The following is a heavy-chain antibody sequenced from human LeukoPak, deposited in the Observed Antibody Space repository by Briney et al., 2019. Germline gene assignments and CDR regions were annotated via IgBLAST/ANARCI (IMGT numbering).Heavy chain of an antibody. Sequence: SETLSLTCSVSGGSINSNYDYLSWIRQPPGKGLEWIVEINHSGSTNYNPSLKSRVTISVDTSKNQFSLKLSSVTAADTAVYYCARGRGTIFGVVINWFDPWGQGTLVTVSS. D-gene: IGHD3-3*01. CDR3: ARGRGTIFGVVINWFDP. CDR2: INHSGST. J-gene: IGHJ5*02. V-gene: IGHV4-39*07. CDR1: GGSINSNYDY.